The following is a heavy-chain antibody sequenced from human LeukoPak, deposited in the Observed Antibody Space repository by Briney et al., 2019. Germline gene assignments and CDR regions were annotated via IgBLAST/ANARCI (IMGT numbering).Heavy chain of an antibody. CDR1: GFTFSSYG. V-gene: IGHV3-33*01. CDR2: IWYDGSNK. J-gene: IGHJ6*02. Sequence: GRSLRLSCAASGFTFSSYGMHWVRQVPGKGLEWVAVIWYDGSNKYYADSVKGRFTISRDNSKNTLYLQMNSLRAEDTAVYYCAREYLNYKHGMDVWGQGTTVTVSS. D-gene: IGHD1-14*01. CDR3: AREYLNYKHGMDV.